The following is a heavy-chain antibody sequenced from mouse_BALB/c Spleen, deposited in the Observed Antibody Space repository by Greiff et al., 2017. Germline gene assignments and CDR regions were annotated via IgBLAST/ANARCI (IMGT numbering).Heavy chain of an antibody. Sequence: QVQLQQSGAELAKPGASVKMSCKASGYTFTSYWMHWVKQRPGQGLEWIGYINPSTGYTEYNQKFKDKATLTADKSSSTAYMQLSSLTSEDSAVYYCARGGVITTVVAPFDYWGQGTTLTVSS. CDR2: INPSTGYT. CDR3: ARGGVITTVVAPFDY. J-gene: IGHJ2*01. V-gene: IGHV1-7*01. CDR1: GYTFTSYW. D-gene: IGHD1-1*01.